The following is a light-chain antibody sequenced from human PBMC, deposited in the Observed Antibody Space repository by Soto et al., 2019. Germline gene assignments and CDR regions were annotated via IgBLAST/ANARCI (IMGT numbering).Light chain of an antibody. V-gene: IGKV3-20*01. J-gene: IGKJ1*01. CDR1: RTVDGNY. CDR2: SAS. CDR3: QQYGSSPPRT. Sequence: DIVLTQSPGTVSWSPGDTATLSFMAIRTVDGNYLAWYHQKPGQAPRLLIHSASTRATDVPDRFSGSGSGADFTLSISRLEPEDFAVYYCQQYGSSPPRTFGQGTKVDIK.